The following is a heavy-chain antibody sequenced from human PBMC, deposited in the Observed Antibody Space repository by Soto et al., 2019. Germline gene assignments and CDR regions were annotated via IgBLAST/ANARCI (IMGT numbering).Heavy chain of an antibody. Sequence: GASVKVSCKASGYTFTSYDINWVRQATGQGLEWMGWMNPNSGNTGYAQKFQGRVTMTRNTSISTAYMELSSLRSEDTAVYYCAITYLIFGVVTDDAFDIWGQGTMVTVSS. V-gene: IGHV1-8*01. CDR3: AITYLIFGVVTDDAFDI. D-gene: IGHD3-3*01. CDR2: MNPNSGNT. CDR1: GYTFTSYD. J-gene: IGHJ3*02.